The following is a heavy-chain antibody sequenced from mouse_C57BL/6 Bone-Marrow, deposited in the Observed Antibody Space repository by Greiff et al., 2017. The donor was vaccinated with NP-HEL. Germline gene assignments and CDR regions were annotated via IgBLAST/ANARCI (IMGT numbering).Heavy chain of an antibody. CDR1: GFNIKDYY. CDR3: TTTPISATVPAFDV. CDR2: IDPEDGDT. D-gene: IGHD1-1*01. V-gene: IGHV14-1*01. J-gene: IGHJ1*03. Sequence: EVQLQESGAELVRPGASVKLSCTASGFNIKDYYMHWVKQRPEQGLEWIGRIDPEDGDTEYAPQFQGKATMTADTSSNTAYLQLSSLTSEDTAVYYCTTTPISATVPAFDVWGTGTTVTVSA.